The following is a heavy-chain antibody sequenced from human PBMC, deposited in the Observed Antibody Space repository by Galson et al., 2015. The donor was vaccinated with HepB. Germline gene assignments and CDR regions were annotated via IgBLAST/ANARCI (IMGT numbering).Heavy chain of an antibody. CDR1: GFTFDDYA. CDR2: ISWNSGSI. D-gene: IGHD5-18*01. V-gene: IGHV3-9*01. CDR3: AKSELVKRGGYSYGCSDF. J-gene: IGHJ4*02. Sequence: SLRLSCAASGFTFDDYAMHWVRQAPGKGLEWVSGISWNSGSIGYADSVKGRFTISRDHAKNSLYLQMNSLRAEDTAFYYCAKSELVKRGGYSYGCSDFWGQGTLVTVSS.